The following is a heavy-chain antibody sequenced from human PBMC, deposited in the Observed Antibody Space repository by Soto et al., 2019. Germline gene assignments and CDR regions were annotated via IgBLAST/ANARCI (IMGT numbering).Heavy chain of an antibody. Sequence: VRLVQSGAEVKKPGSSVKVSCEASGGTFSSYAVTWVRQAPGQGLEWMGGIIPIVTTPNYAQKFQGRLTISADKSTSTDYMELSSLRSEDTVVYYCARVFYNFWSRYHDYGMDVWGQGTTVIVS. D-gene: IGHD3-3*01. V-gene: IGHV1-69*06. CDR3: ARVFYNFWSRYHDYGMDV. J-gene: IGHJ6*02. CDR2: IIPIVTTP. CDR1: GGTFSSYA.